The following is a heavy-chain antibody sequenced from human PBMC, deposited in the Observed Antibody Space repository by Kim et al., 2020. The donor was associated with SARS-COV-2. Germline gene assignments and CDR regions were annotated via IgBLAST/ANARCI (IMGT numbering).Heavy chain of an antibody. CDR1: GASFSGYY. J-gene: IGHJ4*02. V-gene: IGHV4-34*01. Sequence: SETLSLTCAVYGASFSGYYWTWIRQPPGKGLEWIGEINHSGSTNYNPSLKSRVTISVDTSKNQFSLKLSSVTAADTAVYYCARVLWGSYQTEGVLDYWGQGNLVTVSS. D-gene: IGHD3-16*02. CDR2: INHSGST. CDR3: ARVLWGSYQTEGVLDY.